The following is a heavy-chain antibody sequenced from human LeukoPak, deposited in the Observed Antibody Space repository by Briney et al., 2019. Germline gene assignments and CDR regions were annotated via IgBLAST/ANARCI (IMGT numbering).Heavy chain of an antibody. CDR1: GFIFSSYA. V-gene: IGHV3-30*04. D-gene: IGHD3-22*01. J-gene: IGHJ4*02. CDR3: AREAYYYDSSGTFDY. Sequence: GRSLRLSCAASGFIFSSYAIHWVRQAPGKGLEWVAVISYDGSNKYYADSVKGRFTISRDNSKNTLYLQMNSLRAEDTAVYHCAREAYYYDSSGTFDYWGQGTLLTVSS. CDR2: ISYDGSNK.